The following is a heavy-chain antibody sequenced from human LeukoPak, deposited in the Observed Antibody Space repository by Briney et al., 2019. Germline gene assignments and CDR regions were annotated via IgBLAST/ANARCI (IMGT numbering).Heavy chain of an antibody. CDR1: GGHFSGYY. CDR2: INHSGST. V-gene: IGHV4-34*01. D-gene: IGHD1-26*01. CDR3: ARVKERATFYYYAMDV. J-gene: IGHJ6*02. Sequence: SETLSLTCAVYGGHFSGYYWSWLRQPPGKGLEWIGEINHSGSTNNNLSLKSRVTISVDTSKKQFSLNLSSVTAADTAVYYCARVKERATFYYYAMDVWGQGTTVTVSS.